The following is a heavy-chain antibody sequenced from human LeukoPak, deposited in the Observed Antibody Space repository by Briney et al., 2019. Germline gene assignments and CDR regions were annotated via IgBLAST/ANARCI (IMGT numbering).Heavy chain of an antibody. Sequence: GGSLRLSCAASGFTFSSYAMHWVRQAPGKGLEWVAVISYDGSNKYYADSVKGRFTISRDNSKNTLYLQMNSLRAEDTAVYYCARALDEGARFDYWGQGTLVTVSS. CDR3: ARALDEGARFDY. CDR1: GFTFSSYA. CDR2: ISYDGSNK. J-gene: IGHJ4*02. V-gene: IGHV3-30-3*01.